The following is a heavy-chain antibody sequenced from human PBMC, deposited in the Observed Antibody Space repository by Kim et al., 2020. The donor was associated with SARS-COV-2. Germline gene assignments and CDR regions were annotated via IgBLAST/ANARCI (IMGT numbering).Heavy chain of an antibody. Sequence: GGSLRLSCSASGFTFSSYAMHWVRQAPGKGLEYVSAISSNGGSTYYADSVKVRFTISRDNSKNTLYLQMSSLRAEDTAVYYCVKTPQKYSSSWYESDYWGQGTLVTVSS. V-gene: IGHV3-64D*09. CDR2: ISSNGGST. CDR1: GFTFSSYA. CDR3: VKTPQKYSSSWYESDY. D-gene: IGHD6-13*01. J-gene: IGHJ4*02.